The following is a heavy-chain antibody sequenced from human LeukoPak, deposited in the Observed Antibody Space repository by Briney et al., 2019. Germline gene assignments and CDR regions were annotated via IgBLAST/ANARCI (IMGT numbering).Heavy chain of an antibody. V-gene: IGHV4-59*12. CDR1: GGSFSSYY. CDR2: IYYSGST. CDR3: ARGGATQQGNWFDP. Sequence: SETRSLTCPVSGGSFSSYYWSWIRQPPGKGLEWIGYIYYSGSTNYNPSLKSRVTISVDTSKNQFSPKLSSVTAADTAVYYCARGGATQQGNWFDPWGQGTPVTVSS. J-gene: IGHJ5*02. D-gene: IGHD6-13*01.